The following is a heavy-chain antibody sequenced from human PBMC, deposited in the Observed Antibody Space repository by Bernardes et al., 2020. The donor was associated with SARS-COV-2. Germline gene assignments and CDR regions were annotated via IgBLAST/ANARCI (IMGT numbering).Heavy chain of an antibody. CDR1: GFTFSSYA. CDR2: ISGSAGST. J-gene: IGHJ4*02. V-gene: IGHV3-23*01. CDR3: AKEYSSSYDC. D-gene: IGHD6-6*01. Sequence: GGSLRLSCAASGFTFSSYAMSWVRQAPGKGLEWVSAISGSAGSTYYADSVKGRFTISRDDSKNTLYLQMNSLRAEDTAIYYCAKEYSSSYDCWGQGTLVTVSS.